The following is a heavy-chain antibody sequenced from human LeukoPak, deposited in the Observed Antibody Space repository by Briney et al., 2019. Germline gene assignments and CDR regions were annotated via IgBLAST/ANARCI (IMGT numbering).Heavy chain of an antibody. Sequence: GASVKVSCKASGYAFTGYYIHWVRQAPGQGLEWMGWINPNSGGTNYVQRFQGRVTMTRDTSISTAYMELSRLRSDDTAVYYCARDRDGSGWYRDAFDIWGQGTMVTVSS. V-gene: IGHV1-2*02. CDR1: GYAFTGYY. CDR2: INPNSGGT. CDR3: ARDRDGSGWYRDAFDI. J-gene: IGHJ3*02. D-gene: IGHD6-19*01.